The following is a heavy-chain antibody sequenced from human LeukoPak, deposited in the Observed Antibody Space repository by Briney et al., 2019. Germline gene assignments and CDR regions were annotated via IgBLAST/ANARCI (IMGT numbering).Heavy chain of an antibody. J-gene: IGHJ4*02. V-gene: IGHV4-59*01. Sequence: SETLSLTCSVSGGSIISYYWSWVRQPPGKGLELIGYIYYSGSTNYNPSLKSRVTISVDPSKNQFSLRLTSVTAADTAVYYCARAEGRAATGLDSWGQGTLVTVSS. CDR2: IYYSGST. CDR1: GGSIISYY. CDR3: ARAEGRAATGLDS. D-gene: IGHD6-13*01.